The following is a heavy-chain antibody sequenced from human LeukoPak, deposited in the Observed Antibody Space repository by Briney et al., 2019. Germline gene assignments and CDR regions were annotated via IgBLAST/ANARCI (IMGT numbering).Heavy chain of an antibody. J-gene: IGHJ4*02. V-gene: IGHV3-21*01. CDR3: ARDSQPFEYLPSPHDY. D-gene: IGHD5/OR15-5a*01. CDR1: GFTFSSYS. CDR2: ISSSSSYI. Sequence: GGSLRLSCAASGFTFSSYSMNWVRQAPGKGLEWVSSISSSSSYIYYADSVKGRFTISRDNAKNSLYLQMNSLRAEDTAVYYCARDSQPFEYLPSPHDYWGQGTLVTVSS.